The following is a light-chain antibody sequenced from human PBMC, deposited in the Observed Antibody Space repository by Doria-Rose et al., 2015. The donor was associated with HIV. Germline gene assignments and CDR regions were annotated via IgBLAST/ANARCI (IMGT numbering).Light chain of an antibody. CDR1: QSLVNSDGKTY. CDR3: MQTILLPFT. J-gene: IGKJ3*01. CDR2: EVS. V-gene: IGKV2D-29*02. Sequence: TQSPLSLSVTPGQPASISCRSSQSLVNSDGKTYLHWYLQQPGQSPQLLIYEVSNRFSGVPDRFSGSGSGTDFTLKISRVEPEDFGVYYCMQTILLPFTFGPGTTVDIK.